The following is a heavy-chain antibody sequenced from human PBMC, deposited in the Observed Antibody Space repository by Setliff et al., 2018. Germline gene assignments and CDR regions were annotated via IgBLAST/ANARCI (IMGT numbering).Heavy chain of an antibody. D-gene: IGHD1-26*01. CDR1: GYTLTSYG. Sequence: GASVKVSCKASGYTLTSYGISWVRQAPGQGLEWMGWISAYNGNTNYAQKLQGRVTMTTDTSTSTAYMELRSLRSDDPAVYYCAREAGSYYSTDAFDSWGQGTMVTVSS. CDR2: ISAYNGNT. CDR3: AREAGSYYSTDAFDS. J-gene: IGHJ3*02. V-gene: IGHV1-18*01.